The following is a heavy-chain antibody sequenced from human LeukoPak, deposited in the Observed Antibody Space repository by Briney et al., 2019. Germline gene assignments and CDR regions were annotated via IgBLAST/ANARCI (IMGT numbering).Heavy chain of an antibody. CDR3: ATRVDSSSWLIPVY. CDR1: GFTFSDYY. J-gene: IGHJ4*02. CDR2: ISNSATTT. Sequence: NPGGSLRLSCAASGFTFSDYYMSWIRQAPGKGLEWVSFISNSATTTSYADSVKGRFTISRDNAKNSLYLQMNSLRAEDTAVYYCATRVDSSSWLIPVYWGQGTLVTVSS. D-gene: IGHD6-13*01. V-gene: IGHV3-11*04.